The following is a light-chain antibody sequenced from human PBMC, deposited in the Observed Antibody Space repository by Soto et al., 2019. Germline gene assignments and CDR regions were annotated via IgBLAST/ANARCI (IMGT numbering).Light chain of an antibody. Sequence: EIVLTQSPGTLSLSPGESATLSCWASQTLSNNFLAWYQQKPGLAPRLLIYAASSRATGIPDRFSGSGSGTDFTLTIGRPEPEDSAVYYCQHYGSSLYTFGQGTRLEIK. J-gene: IGKJ2*01. V-gene: IGKV3-20*01. CDR1: QTLSNNF. CDR2: AAS. CDR3: QHYGSSLYT.